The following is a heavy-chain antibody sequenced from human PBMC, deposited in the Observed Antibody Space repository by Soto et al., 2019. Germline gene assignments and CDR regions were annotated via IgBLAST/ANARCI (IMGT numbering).Heavy chain of an antibody. Sequence: EVQLVESGGGLVQPGGSLRLSCAASGFTFSSYSMNWVRQAPGKGLEWVSYISSSSSTIYYADSVKGRFTISRDNAKNSLYLQMNSLRAEDTAVYYCARDNVDLIAVAGTRSVIGMDAWGQGTTVTVSS. CDR3: ARDNVDLIAVAGTRSVIGMDA. CDR1: GFTFSSYS. CDR2: ISSSSSTI. V-gene: IGHV3-48*01. J-gene: IGHJ6*02. D-gene: IGHD6-19*01.